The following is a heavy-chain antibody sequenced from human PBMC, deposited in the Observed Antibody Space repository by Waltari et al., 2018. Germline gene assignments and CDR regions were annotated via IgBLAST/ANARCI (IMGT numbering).Heavy chain of an antibody. CDR3: ARDHSDFWTPLDV. J-gene: IGHJ6*04. CDR2: INPNSGGT. V-gene: IGHV1-2*02. CDR1: GSTFTDYY. D-gene: IGHD3-3*01. Sequence: QVQLVQSGAEVKKPGASVRVSCKASGSTFTDYYMHWVRQAPGQGPEWMGWINPNSGGTNYAQKFQGRVTMTTDTSINTAYMELSRLTSDDTAVYYCARDHSDFWTPLDVWGKGTTVTVSS.